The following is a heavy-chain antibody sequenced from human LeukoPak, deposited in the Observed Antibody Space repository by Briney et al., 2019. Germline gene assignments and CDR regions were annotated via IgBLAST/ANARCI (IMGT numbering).Heavy chain of an antibody. V-gene: IGHV3-48*03. Sequence: GGSLRLSCAASGYTFSSYEMNWVRQAPGKGLEWVSYISSSGSTIYYADSVKGRFTISRDNAKNSLYLQMNSLRAEDTAVYYCARGPTMKMDVWGKGTTVTVSS. J-gene: IGHJ6*04. CDR2: ISSSGSTI. CDR3: ARGPTMKMDV. CDR1: GYTFSSYE. D-gene: IGHD3-22*01.